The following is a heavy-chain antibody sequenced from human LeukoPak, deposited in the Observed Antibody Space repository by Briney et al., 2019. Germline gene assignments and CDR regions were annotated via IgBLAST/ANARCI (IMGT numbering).Heavy chain of an antibody. CDR2: IYSGGST. J-gene: IGHJ4*01. Sequence: GGSLRLSCAVSGFTVTDDYMNWVRQAPGKGLEWVSIIYSGGSTYYADSVKGRFTISRDSSNNTLFLQMTNLRAEDSGLYYCATDVRSSPLGFWGHGTLVTVSS. CDR1: GFTVTDDY. CDR3: ATDVRSSPLGF. D-gene: IGHD6-19*01. V-gene: IGHV3-66*01.